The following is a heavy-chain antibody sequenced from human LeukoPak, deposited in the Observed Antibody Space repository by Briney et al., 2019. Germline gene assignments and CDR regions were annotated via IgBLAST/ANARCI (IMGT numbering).Heavy chain of an antibody. CDR2: IYHSGNT. CDR3: ARHGRRMVRGNYYFDY. Sequence: PSETLSLTCTVSGYSISSGYYWGWIRQPPGKGLEWIGIIYHSGNTYYNPSLKSRVTISVDTSKNQFSLKLTSVTAADTAVYYCARHGRRMVRGNYYFDYWGQGTLVTVSS. V-gene: IGHV4-38-2*02. CDR1: GYSISSGYY. D-gene: IGHD3-10*01. J-gene: IGHJ4*02.